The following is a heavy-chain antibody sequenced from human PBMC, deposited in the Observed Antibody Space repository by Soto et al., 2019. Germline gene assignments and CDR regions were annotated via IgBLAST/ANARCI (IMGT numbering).Heavy chain of an antibody. Sequence: GSLKISLEFSGYSFASYWISWVRHLTGKGLEWVGGIDSSDSYTNYSPSFQGHVTISAGKSISTAYLQWSSLKASDTAIYYCARLPEYSSYPPFGYWGQGTLVTVPS. V-gene: IGHV5-10-1*01. D-gene: IGHD6-6*01. J-gene: IGHJ4*02. CDR1: GYSFASYW. CDR2: IDSSDSYT. CDR3: ARLPEYSSYPPFGY.